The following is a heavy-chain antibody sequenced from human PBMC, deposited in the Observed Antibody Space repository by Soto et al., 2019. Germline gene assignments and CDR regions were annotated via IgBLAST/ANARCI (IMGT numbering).Heavy chain of an antibody. CDR3: ARDGQWLPRDGLRSSYYFDY. CDR2: IWYDGGNK. CDR1: GFNFSSYV. J-gene: IGHJ4*02. Sequence: QVQLVESGGGVVQPGRSLRLSCAASGFNFSSYVMHWVRQAPGKGLEWVAVIWYDGGNKYYADSVKGRFTISRDNSKNTLYLQMNSRRDEDKAVYYCARDGQWLPRDGLRSSYYFDYWGQGTLVTVS. V-gene: IGHV3-33*01. D-gene: IGHD6-19*01.